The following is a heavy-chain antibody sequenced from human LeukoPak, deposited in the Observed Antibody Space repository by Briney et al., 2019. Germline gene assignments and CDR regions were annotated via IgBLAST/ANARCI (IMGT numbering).Heavy chain of an antibody. CDR2: IYYGGST. Sequence: SETLSLTRTVSGGSISSFYWSWIRQPPGKGLEWIGYIYYGGSTNYNPSLQSRVTISVDTSKNQFSLKLSSVTAADSAVYYCARRVGGTTFFDHWGQGTLVTVSS. J-gene: IGHJ4*02. D-gene: IGHD1-26*01. CDR1: GGSISSFY. V-gene: IGHV4-59*01. CDR3: ARRVGGTTFFDH.